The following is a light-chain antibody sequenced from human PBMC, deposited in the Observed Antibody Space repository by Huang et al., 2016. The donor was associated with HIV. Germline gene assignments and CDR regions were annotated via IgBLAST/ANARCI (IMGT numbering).Light chain of an antibody. CDR2: DAS. CDR1: QGVANY. J-gene: IGKJ4*01. V-gene: IGKV3-11*01. Sequence: EIVLTQSPAPLSLSPGERATLTCRASQGVANYLAWYQQKPGQAPRLLIDDASNRATGLPARFSGSGSGTDFTLTISSLEPEDFAVYYCQQRGSWPLTFGGGTKVDI. CDR3: QQRGSWPLT.